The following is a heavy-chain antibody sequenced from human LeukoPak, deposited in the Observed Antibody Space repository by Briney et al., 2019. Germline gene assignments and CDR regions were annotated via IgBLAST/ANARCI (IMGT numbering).Heavy chain of an antibody. J-gene: IGHJ4*02. CDR1: GFTFNTHA. CDR2: ITSSGRTP. D-gene: IGHD3-10*01. V-gene: IGHV3-23*01. CDR3: AKDRPNFYETSESYYKIKGDF. Sequence: PGGSLRLSCEASGFTFNTHAMSWVRQAPGKGLERVASITSSGRTPYYTDSVKGRFTISRDNSKNTLYLQMNSLRGEDTAVYYCAKDRPNFYETSESYYKIKGDFWGQGSLVTVSS.